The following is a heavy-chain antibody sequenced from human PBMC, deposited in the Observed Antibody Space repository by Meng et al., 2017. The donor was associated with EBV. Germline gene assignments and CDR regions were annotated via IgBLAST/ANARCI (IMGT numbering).Heavy chain of an antibody. J-gene: IGHJ4*02. D-gene: IGHD1-26*01. Sequence: EVKLVGSGEGLVKPGESLKLSCAASEFTFTSAWMNWVRQAPGKGLEWVGRIRSQVDGRTADYSAPVKGRFTISRDDSKHTLYLQMNSLKIEDSAVYYCTTDEGGSRFWGQGTLVTVSS. CDR2: IRSQVDGRTA. V-gene: IGHV3-15*01. CDR3: TTDEGGSRF. CDR1: EFTFTSAW.